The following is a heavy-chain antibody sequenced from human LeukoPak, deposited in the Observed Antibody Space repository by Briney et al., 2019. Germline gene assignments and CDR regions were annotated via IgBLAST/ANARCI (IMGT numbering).Heavy chain of an antibody. CDR3: AKDSTYYDVLTGNYYYYYGMGV. J-gene: IGHJ6*02. V-gene: IGHV1-18*01. CDR1: GYTFVSHG. CDR2: ISAYNGYT. D-gene: IGHD3-9*01. Sequence: GASVKVSCTASGYTFVSHGISWVRQAPGQGLAWMGWISAYNGYTNYAQKLQGRVTMTTDTSTSTAYMELSSLRSDDTAVYYCAKDSTYYDVLTGNYYYYYGMGVWGQGTTVTVSS.